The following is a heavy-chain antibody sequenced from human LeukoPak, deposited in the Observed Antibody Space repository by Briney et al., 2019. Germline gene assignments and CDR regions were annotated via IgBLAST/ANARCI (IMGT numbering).Heavy chain of an antibody. CDR3: ARGGQWLAHNSFDP. D-gene: IGHD6-19*01. CDR1: GGSFSGYY. Sequence: PSETLSLTCAVSGGSFSGYYWSWVRQPPGKGLEWIGEINHSGSTNYNPSLKSRVTISVDTYKNQLSLKLSSVTAADTAVYYCARGGQWLAHNSFDPWGQGTLVTVSS. V-gene: IGHV4-34*01. CDR2: INHSGST. J-gene: IGHJ5*02.